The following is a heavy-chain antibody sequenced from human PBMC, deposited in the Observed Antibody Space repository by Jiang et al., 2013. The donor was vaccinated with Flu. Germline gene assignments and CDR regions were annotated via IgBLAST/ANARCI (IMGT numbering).Heavy chain of an antibody. J-gene: IGHJ4*02. CDR3: ARDPDRHKDIFDY. CDR1: GYRFTDYY. V-gene: IGHV1/OR15-1*04. CDR2: INPKTGEA. Sequence: SGAEVKTPGASVKVSCKASGYRFTDYYIHWMRQAPGQGLGQGLEYMGWINPKTGEAKYARKFQGRVTMTRDTSIITVYMEVTSLRSDDSATYYCARDPDRHKDIFDYWGQGTLVTVSS. D-gene: IGHD3-22*01.